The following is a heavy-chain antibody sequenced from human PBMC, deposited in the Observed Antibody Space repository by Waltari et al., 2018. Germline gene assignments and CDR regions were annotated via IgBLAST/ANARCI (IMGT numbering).Heavy chain of an antibody. J-gene: IGHJ4*02. CDR1: GGTFSSYT. CDR2: IIPILGIA. Sequence: QVQLVQSGAEVKKPWSSVKVSCKASGGTFSSYTLSWVRQAPGQGLEWMGRIIPILGIANYAKKFQGRVTITADKSTSTAYMELSSLRSEDTAVYYCSYYDFWSGYQYYFDYWGQGTLVTVSS. V-gene: IGHV1-69*02. D-gene: IGHD3-3*01. CDR3: SYYDFWSGYQYYFDY.